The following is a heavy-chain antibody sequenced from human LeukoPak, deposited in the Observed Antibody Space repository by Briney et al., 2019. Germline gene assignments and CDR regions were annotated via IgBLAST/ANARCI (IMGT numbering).Heavy chain of an antibody. Sequence: SETLSLTCTVSGDSVSGISFYWSWIRQPPGKGLQYIGYIQYSGSTNYNPSLKIRVTISVDTSKNQFSLKLSSVTAADTAVYYCARYYDSSGYWSTPHFDYWGQGTLVTVSS. V-gene: IGHV4-61*01. J-gene: IGHJ4*02. CDR1: GDSVSGISFY. CDR3: ARYYDSSGYWSTPHFDY. CDR2: IQYSGST. D-gene: IGHD3-22*01.